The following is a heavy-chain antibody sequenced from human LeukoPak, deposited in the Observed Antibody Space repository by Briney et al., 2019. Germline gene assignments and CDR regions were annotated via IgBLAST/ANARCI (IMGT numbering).Heavy chain of an antibody. J-gene: IGHJ4*02. D-gene: IGHD3-10*01. V-gene: IGHV1-58*02. Sequence: SVKVSCKASGFTFTSSTIQWVRQARGQRLEWIGWIVVGSGNTNYAQKFQERVIITRDMSTTTVYMELSSLRSEDTAVYYCAGTPWFGELTLDYWGQGTLVTVSS. CDR3: AGTPWFGELTLDY. CDR2: IVVGSGNT. CDR1: GFTFTSST.